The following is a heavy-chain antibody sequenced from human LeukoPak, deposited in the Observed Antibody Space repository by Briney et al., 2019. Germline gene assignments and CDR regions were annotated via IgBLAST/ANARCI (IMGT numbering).Heavy chain of an antibody. Sequence: SETLSLTCTVSGGSISSYYWSWIRQPPGKGLEWIGYIYYSGSTNYNPSLKSRVTISVDTSKNQFSLKLSSVTAADTAVYYCARADWDYGYYFDYWGQGTLGTVSS. D-gene: IGHD1-7*01. CDR2: IYYSGST. CDR1: GGSISSYY. V-gene: IGHV4-59*01. J-gene: IGHJ4*02. CDR3: ARADWDYGYYFDY.